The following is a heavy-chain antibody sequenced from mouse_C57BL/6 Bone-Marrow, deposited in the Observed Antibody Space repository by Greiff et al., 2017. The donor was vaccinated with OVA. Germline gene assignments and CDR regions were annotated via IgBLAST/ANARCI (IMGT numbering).Heavy chain of an antibody. D-gene: IGHD2-9*01. CDR1: GFTFSDYY. CDR2: ISNGGGST. Sequence: EVQLVESGGGLVQPGGSLKLSCAASGFTFSDYYMYWVRQTPEKRLEWVAYISNGGGSTYYPDTVKGRFTISRDNAKNTLYLQMSRLKSEDTAMYYCARHPFYGSYAMDYWGQGTSVTVSS. CDR3: ARHPFYGSYAMDY. V-gene: IGHV5-12*01. J-gene: IGHJ4*01.